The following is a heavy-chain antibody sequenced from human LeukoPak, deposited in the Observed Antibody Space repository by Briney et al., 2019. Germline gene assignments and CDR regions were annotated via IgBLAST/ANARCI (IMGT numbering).Heavy chain of an antibody. Sequence: EGSLRLSCVASGFIFSDYWMSWVRQAPGKGLEWVANIKEDGTEKNYVDSVKGRFTISRDNTQNSLHLQMNSLRVEDTAVYYCARGPVSVDYWGQGTLASVSS. CDR3: ARGPVSVDY. J-gene: IGHJ4*02. CDR2: IKEDGTEK. V-gene: IGHV3-7*03. D-gene: IGHD5/OR15-5a*01. CDR1: GFIFSDYW.